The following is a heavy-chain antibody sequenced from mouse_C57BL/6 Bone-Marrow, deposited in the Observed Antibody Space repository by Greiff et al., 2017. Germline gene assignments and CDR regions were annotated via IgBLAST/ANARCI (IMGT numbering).Heavy chain of an antibody. CDR2: IDPSDSYT. J-gene: IGHJ3*01. CDR1: GYTFTSYW. Sequence: QVQLKESGAELVRPGTSVKLSCKASGYTFTSYWMHWVKQRPGQGLEWIGVIDPSDSYTNYNQKFKGKATLTVDTSSSTAYMQLSSLTSEDSAVYYCARPYGGKPWFAYWGQGTLVTVSA. V-gene: IGHV1-59*01. D-gene: IGHD1-1*01. CDR3: ARPYGGKPWFAY.